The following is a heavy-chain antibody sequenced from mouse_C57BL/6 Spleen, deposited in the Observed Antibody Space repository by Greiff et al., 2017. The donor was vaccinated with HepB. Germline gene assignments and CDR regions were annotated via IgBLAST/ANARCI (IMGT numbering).Heavy chain of an antibody. CDR3: TTETGGWFAY. Sequence: EVQLQQSGAELVRPGASVKLSCTASGFNIKDDYMHWVKQRPEQGLEWIGWIDPENGDTEYASKFQGKATITADTSYNTAYLQLSSLTSEDTAVYYCTTETGGWFAYWGQGTLVTVSA. CDR2: IDPENGDT. CDR1: GFNIKDDY. V-gene: IGHV14-4*01. J-gene: IGHJ3*01.